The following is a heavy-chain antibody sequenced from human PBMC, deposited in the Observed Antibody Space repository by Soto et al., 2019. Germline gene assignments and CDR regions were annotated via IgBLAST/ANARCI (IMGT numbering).Heavy chain of an antibody. D-gene: IGHD6-13*01. V-gene: IGHV3-53*04. CDR1: GFTVSSNY. J-gene: IGHJ4*02. CDR2: IYSGGST. Sequence: EVQLVESGGGLVQPGGSLRLSCAASGFTVSSNYMSWVRQAPGKGLEWVSVIYSGGSTYYADSVKGRFTISRHNSKNTLYLQMNSRRAEDTAVYYCARDHLAAAGTRGRYCDYWGQGTLVTVSS. CDR3: ARDHLAAAGTRGRYCDY.